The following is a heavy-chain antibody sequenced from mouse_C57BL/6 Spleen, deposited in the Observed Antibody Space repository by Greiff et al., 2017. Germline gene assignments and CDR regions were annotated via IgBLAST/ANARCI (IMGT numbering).Heavy chain of an antibody. CDR2: ISSGGDYI. Sequence: EVQLVESGEGLVKPGGSLKLSCAASEFTFSSYAMSWVRQTPAKRLEWVAYISSGGDYIYYEDTVKGRITISRDNAMNTLYLQMSSLKSEDTAMYYCTRDQDYYGSSPSWFAYWGQGTLVTVSA. D-gene: IGHD1-1*01. V-gene: IGHV5-9-1*02. CDR3: TRDQDYYGSSPSWFAY. J-gene: IGHJ3*01. CDR1: EFTFSSYA.